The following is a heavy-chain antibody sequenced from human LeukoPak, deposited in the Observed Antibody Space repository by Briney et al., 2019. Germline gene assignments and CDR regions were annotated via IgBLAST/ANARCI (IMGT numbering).Heavy chain of an antibody. CDR2: ISGSGGST. J-gene: IGHJ3*02. CDR3: ANGAYEQLLI. Sequence: GGSLRLSCAASGFTFSTYAMSWVRQAPWKGLEWVSAISGSGGSTLYADSVKGRFTISRDNSKNTPFLQMNSLRAAGTAVYYCANGAYEQLLIWGQGTMVTVSS. D-gene: IGHD1-26*01. CDR1: GFTFSTYA. V-gene: IGHV3-23*01.